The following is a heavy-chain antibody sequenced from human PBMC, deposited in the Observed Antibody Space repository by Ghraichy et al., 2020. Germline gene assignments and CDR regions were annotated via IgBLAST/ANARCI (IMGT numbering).Heavy chain of an antibody. V-gene: IGHV4-39*01. CDR1: GGSMSSYSDY. J-gene: IGHJ5*02. Sequence: SETRSLTCSVSGGSMSSYSDYWGWLRQPPGKGLEWIGSIYNSVSTHYNPSLRSRVTVSIDTSKDQFSLRLTSVTAADTAVYYCARNKTGSLSGWFDPWGQGSLVIVSS. D-gene: IGHD6-6*01. CDR3: ARNKTGSLSGWFDP. CDR2: IYNSVST.